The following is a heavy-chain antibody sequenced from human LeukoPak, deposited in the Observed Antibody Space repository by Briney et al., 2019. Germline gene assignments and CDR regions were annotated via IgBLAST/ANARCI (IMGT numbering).Heavy chain of an antibody. CDR1: GGSISSGSYY. CDR2: INHSGST. Sequence: QVQLQESGPGLVKPSQTLSLTCTVSGGSISSGSYYWSWIRQPPGKGLEWIGEINHSGSTNYNPSLKSRVTISVDTSKNQFSLKLSSVTAADTAMYYCARGRTTLNYWGQGTLVTVSS. J-gene: IGHJ4*02. CDR3: ARGRTTLNY. V-gene: IGHV4-39*07. D-gene: IGHD4-17*01.